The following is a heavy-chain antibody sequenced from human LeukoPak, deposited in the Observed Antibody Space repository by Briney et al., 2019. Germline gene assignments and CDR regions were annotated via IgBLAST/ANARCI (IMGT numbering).Heavy chain of an antibody. CDR1: GFTFSSYS. CDR3: ARLWGIDSSGYDAYYYMDV. J-gene: IGHJ6*03. CDR2: ISSSSSYI. D-gene: IGHD3-22*01. Sequence: GGSLRLSCAASGFTFSSYSMNWVRQAPGKGLEWVSSISSSSSYIYYADSVKGRFTISRDNAKNSLYLQMNSLRAEDTAVYYCARLWGIDSSGYDAYYYMDVWGKGTTVTVSS. V-gene: IGHV3-21*01.